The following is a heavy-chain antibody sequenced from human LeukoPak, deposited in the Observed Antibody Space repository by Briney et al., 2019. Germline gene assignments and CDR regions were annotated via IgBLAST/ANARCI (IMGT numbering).Heavy chain of an antibody. CDR2: ITSDGSTS. D-gene: IGHD1-26*01. Sequence: GGSLRLSCAASGFTFDDYAMHWVRQAPGKGLLWVSRITSDGSTSDYADSVMGRFTMSRDNAKNTVYLHMNSLGAEDTAVYYCTRGLYGSPGDNWGQGTLVTVSS. CDR3: TRGLYGSPGDN. CDR1: GFTFDDYA. J-gene: IGHJ4*02. V-gene: IGHV3-74*01.